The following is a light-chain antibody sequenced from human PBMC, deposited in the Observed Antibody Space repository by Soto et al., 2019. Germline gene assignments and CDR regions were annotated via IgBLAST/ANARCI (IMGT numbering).Light chain of an antibody. V-gene: IGKV3-11*01. CDR2: DAS. Sequence: EIVLTQSPATLSLSPGERATLSCRASQSVSSYLAWYQQKPGQAPRLLIYDASNMATGIPARFSGSGSGTDFTLTISSLEPEDFAVYYCQQRSNSPPTFGGGTKVDIK. CDR3: QQRSNSPPT. J-gene: IGKJ4*01. CDR1: QSVSSY.